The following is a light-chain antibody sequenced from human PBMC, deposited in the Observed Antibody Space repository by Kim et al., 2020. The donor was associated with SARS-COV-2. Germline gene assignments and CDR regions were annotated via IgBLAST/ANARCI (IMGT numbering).Light chain of an antibody. CDR2: AAS. CDR1: QSISSY. J-gene: IGKJ3*01. V-gene: IGKV1-39*01. Sequence: ASVGDRVNMPCQESQSISSYLNCYQQKPGKAPKLLFYAASILQSGFPSMFSGSGSGTDFTLTISSLQPEDFATYYCQQSYSTPRTFGPGTKVDIK. CDR3: QQSYSTPRT.